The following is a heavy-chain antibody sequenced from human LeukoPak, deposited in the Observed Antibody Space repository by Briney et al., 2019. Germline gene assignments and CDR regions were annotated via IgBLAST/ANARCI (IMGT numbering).Heavy chain of an antibody. D-gene: IGHD3-10*01. J-gene: IGHJ4*02. CDR1: GGSVNSKNW. Sequence: YPSETLSLTCTVSGGSVNSKNWWNWVRQPPEKGLEWIGDINHAGTTNYNPSLESRVTISIDKSKNRFSLRLTSVAAADTAVYYCARAGSITLDYWGQGTLVTVSS. V-gene: IGHV4-4*02. CDR3: ARAGSITLDY. CDR2: INHAGTT.